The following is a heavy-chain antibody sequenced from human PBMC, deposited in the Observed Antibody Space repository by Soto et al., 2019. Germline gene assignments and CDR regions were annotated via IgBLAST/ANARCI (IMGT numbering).Heavy chain of an antibody. CDR1: GFTFSDYY. Sequence: GGSLRLSCAASGFTFSDYYMSWIRQAPGKGLEWVSYISSSGSTIYYADSVKGRFTISRDSAKNSLYLQMNSLRAEDTAVYYCARSHLYYDSSGYPDYWGQGTLVTVSS. J-gene: IGHJ4*02. CDR2: ISSSGSTI. D-gene: IGHD3-22*01. CDR3: ARSHLYYDSSGYPDY. V-gene: IGHV3-11*01.